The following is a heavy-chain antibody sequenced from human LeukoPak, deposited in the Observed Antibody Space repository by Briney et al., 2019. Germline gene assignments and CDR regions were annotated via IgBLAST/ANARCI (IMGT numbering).Heavy chain of an antibody. Sequence: HPGGSLRLSCAASGFSVSNYNMNWVRQAPGKGLEWLSSISSSSSTIFYADSVKGRLTISRDNAKNSLFLQMNSLRAEDTAVYYCATEPLYYYYMDVWGKGTTVTASS. CDR2: ISSSSSTI. J-gene: IGHJ6*03. D-gene: IGHD1-14*01. V-gene: IGHV3-48*01. CDR1: GFSVSNYN. CDR3: ATEPLYYYYMDV.